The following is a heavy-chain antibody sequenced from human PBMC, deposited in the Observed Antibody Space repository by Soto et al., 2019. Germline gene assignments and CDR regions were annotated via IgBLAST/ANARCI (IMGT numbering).Heavy chain of an antibody. V-gene: IGHV3-49*04. D-gene: IGHD3-16*01. CDR2: IRRNAYGGTT. J-gene: IGHJ4*02. CDR3: TRASSLDFDF. Sequence: GGSLRLSCTTSGFTFGDYALCWVRQAPGKGLEWVGFIRRNAYGGTTDYAASVKGRFTISRDDSKSIAYLQMNSLRTEDTALYYCTRASSLDFDFWGQGTLVTVSS. CDR1: GFTFGDYA.